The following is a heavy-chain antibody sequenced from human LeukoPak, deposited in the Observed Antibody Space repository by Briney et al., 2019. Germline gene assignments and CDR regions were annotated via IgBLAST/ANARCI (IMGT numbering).Heavy chain of an antibody. D-gene: IGHD3-22*01. CDR1: GFTLSSYW. CDR3: ATYSSLNRREFQY. CDR2: INPDGSST. J-gene: IGHJ1*01. Sequence: PGGSLRLSCAASGFTLSSYWMHWVRQAPGKGLVWVSRINPDGSSTSYADSVKGRFTISRDDAKNTLYLQMNSLRAEDTAVYYCATYSSLNRREFQYWGQGTLLTVSS. V-gene: IGHV3-74*01.